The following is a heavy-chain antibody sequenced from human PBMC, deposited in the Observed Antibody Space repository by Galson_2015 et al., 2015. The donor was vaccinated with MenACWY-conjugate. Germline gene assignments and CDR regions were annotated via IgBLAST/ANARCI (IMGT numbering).Heavy chain of an antibody. J-gene: IGHJ4*02. CDR2: INPGGSST. D-gene: IGHD1-26*01. Sequence: SLRLSCAASGFIFNTYWMHWVRHAPGKGLVWVSRINPGGSSTTYADSVKDRFTISRDNAKNTLYLQMNSLRPEDTAVFYCAKTRGASFFLDSWGPGTLVTVS. CDR1: GFIFNTYW. V-gene: IGHV3-74*01. CDR3: AKTRGASFFLDS.